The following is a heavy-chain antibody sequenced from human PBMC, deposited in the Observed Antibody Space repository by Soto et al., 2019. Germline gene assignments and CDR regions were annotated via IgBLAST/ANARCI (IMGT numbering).Heavy chain of an antibody. CDR3: VRDSPIGSTCSGYDGIDY. V-gene: IGHV1-69*13. CDR1: GDMFDTYT. D-gene: IGHD5-12*01. CDR2: IIPRSAKS. J-gene: IGHJ4*01. Sequence: ASVKVSCKASGDMFDTYTITWMRQAPGRGLEWVGGIIPRSAKSNYAQKFEGRVTITADESTGTAYMELNRLRSEDTAVYYCVRDSPIGSTCSGYDGIDYWG.